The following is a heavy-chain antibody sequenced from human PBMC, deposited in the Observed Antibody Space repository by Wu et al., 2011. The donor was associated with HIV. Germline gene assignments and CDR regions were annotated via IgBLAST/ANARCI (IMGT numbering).Heavy chain of an antibody. J-gene: IGHJ4*02. CDR1: GGTLSSYA. Sequence: GGTLSSYASQLGATGPGQGLEWMEGSSLSWYSKLAQKFQGRVTITTDESTSTVYMELSSLRSEDTAVYYCAXGIPYYYESSGYSSTPYYFDYWGQGTLITVSS. CDR3: AXGIPYYYESSGYSSTPYYFDY. D-gene: IGHD3-22*01. CDR2: SSLSWYS. V-gene: IGHV1-69*05.